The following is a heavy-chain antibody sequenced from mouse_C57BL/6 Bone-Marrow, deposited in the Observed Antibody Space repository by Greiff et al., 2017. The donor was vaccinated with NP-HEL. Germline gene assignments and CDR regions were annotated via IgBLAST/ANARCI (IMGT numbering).Heavy chain of an antibody. Sequence: QVTLKVSGPGILQSSQTLSLTCSFSGFSLSTSGMGVSWIRQPSGKGLEWLAHIYWDDDKRYNPSLKSRPTISKDTSRNQVFLKITSVDTADTATYYCARRRSDYYGSSHWYFDVWGTGTTVTVSS. CDR1: GFSLSTSGMG. D-gene: IGHD1-1*01. CDR2: IYWDDDK. J-gene: IGHJ1*03. V-gene: IGHV8-12*01. CDR3: ARRRSDYYGSSHWYFDV.